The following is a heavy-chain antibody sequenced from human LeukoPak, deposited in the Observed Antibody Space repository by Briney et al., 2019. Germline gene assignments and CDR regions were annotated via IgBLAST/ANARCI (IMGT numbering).Heavy chain of an antibody. Sequence: GGSLRLSCAASGFTFSSYWMSWVRQAPGKGLEWVANIKQDGSEKYYVDSVKGRFTISRDNAKNSLYLQMNSLRAEDTALYYCAKDFRCSSTSCYTGFDYWGQGTLVTVSS. J-gene: IGHJ4*02. V-gene: IGHV3-7*03. CDR2: IKQDGSEK. CDR1: GFTFSSYW. CDR3: AKDFRCSSTSCYTGFDY. D-gene: IGHD2-2*02.